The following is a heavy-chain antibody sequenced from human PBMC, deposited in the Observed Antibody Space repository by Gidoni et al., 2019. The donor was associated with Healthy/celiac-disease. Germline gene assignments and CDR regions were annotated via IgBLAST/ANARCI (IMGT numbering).Heavy chain of an antibody. Sequence: QLQLQESGPGLVKPSETLSLTCAVSGGSSSSSSYYWVWIRQPPGKGLEWIGSIYYSGISYYNPSLESRVTISVDTSNNQFSLKLRSLTAADTAVYYCARWRGSFYVGGFDIWGQGTMVTVSS. CDR1: GGSSSSSSYY. CDR3: ARWRGSFYVGGFDI. CDR2: IYYSGIS. V-gene: IGHV4-39*01. J-gene: IGHJ3*02. D-gene: IGHD1-26*01.